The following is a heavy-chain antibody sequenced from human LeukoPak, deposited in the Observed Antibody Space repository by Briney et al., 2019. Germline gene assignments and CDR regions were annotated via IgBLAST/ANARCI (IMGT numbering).Heavy chain of an antibody. CDR1: GFTFSSYT. V-gene: IGHV3-21*01. Sequence: GGSLRLSCAASGFTFSSYTMNWVRQAPGKGLEWVSSISSNGYYIYYADSLRGRFTISRDNAKNSLYLQVNSLRAEDTAVYYCARGAGYYHSSNRDAFDIWGQGTMVTVSS. D-gene: IGHD3-22*01. CDR2: ISSNGYYI. J-gene: IGHJ3*02. CDR3: ARGAGYYHSSNRDAFDI.